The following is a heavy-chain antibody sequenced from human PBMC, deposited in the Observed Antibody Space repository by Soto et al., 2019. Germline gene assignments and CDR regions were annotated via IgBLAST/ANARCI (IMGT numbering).Heavy chain of an antibody. V-gene: IGHV4-31*03. Sequence: QVQLQESGPGLVKASQTLSLTCRLSGGSINYGEFYWNWIRQSPGKGLEWIGYIYSSGRTHYNPSLKSRVNISLGPSNNLLALRLGSVTGADTAVYYWARMGFLLGELSRNWFDPWGRGTLVTVSS. CDR2: IYSSGRT. CDR3: ARMGFLLGELSRNWFDP. D-gene: IGHD3-16*02. J-gene: IGHJ5*02. CDR1: GGSINYGEFY.